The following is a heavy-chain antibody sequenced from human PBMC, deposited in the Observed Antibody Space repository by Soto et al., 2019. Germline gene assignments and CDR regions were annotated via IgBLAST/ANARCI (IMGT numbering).Heavy chain of an antibody. D-gene: IGHD2-8*01. CDR2: MNPNSVNT. Sequence: QLQLVQSGAEVKKPGASVKVSCKASGYTFTSYDINWVRQATGQGLEWMGWMNPNSVNTGYAQTFQGRVSMTRNTSISTAYMELSSLRSEDTAVYYCERGRYNWPPIVLMGYGYYYYGMDVWGQGTTVTVSS. V-gene: IGHV1-8*01. J-gene: IGHJ6*02. CDR3: ERGRYNWPPIVLMGYGYYYYGMDV. CDR1: GYTFTSYD.